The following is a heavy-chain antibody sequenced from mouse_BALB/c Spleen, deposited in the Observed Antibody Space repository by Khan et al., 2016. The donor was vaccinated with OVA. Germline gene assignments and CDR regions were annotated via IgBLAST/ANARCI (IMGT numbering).Heavy chain of an antibody. J-gene: IGHJ4*01. D-gene: IGHD2-10*01. CDR1: GYTFTNYG. V-gene: IGHV9-3-1*01. Sequence: QIQLVQSGPELKKPGETVKISCKASGYTFTNYGLHWVKQAPGKGLQWMGWINTNTGEPTYAVDFKGRFAFSLDTSASTAYLQINNLKNEDTATYFCARPPYFSYVMVYWGQGTSVTVSS. CDR3: ARPPYFSYVMVY. CDR2: INTNTGEP.